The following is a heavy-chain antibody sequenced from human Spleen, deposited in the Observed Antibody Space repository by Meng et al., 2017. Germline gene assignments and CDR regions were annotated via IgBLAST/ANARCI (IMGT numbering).Heavy chain of an antibody. Sequence: VHVVQLGAEVKKPGASVQVSCKPSGYNFPDYWLHWVRRAPGQGLEWMGRIDPKSGDTHYAQRFQGRVTMTGDTSISTAYMELSGLRSDDTAMYYCARDEDISAAGKLFGDYWGQGTLVTVSS. D-gene: IGHD6-13*01. J-gene: IGHJ4*02. CDR3: ARDEDISAAGKLFGDY. CDR1: GYNFPDYW. CDR2: IDPKSGDT. V-gene: IGHV1-2*06.